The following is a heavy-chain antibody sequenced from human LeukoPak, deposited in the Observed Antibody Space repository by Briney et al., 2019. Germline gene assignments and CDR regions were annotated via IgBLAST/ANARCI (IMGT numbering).Heavy chain of an antibody. D-gene: IGHD3-22*01. Sequence: SETLSLTCTVSGDSISTYYWGWIRQPPGKGLEWIGSMYYSGSTNYKPSLKSRVTISVDTSKNQFSLKLSSVTAADTAVYYCARHAYYYDRSGSYEAFDIWGQGTMVTVAS. CDR3: ARHAYYYDRSGSYEAFDI. V-gene: IGHV4-59*08. J-gene: IGHJ3*02. CDR1: GDSISTYY. CDR2: MYYSGST.